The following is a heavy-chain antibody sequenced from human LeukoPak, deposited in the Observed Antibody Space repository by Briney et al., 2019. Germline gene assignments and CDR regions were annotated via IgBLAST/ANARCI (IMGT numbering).Heavy chain of an antibody. V-gene: IGHV1-8*03. CDR3: ATDLLRYFDWPVLDY. CDR1: GYTFTTYA. J-gene: IGHJ4*02. D-gene: IGHD3-9*01. Sequence: ASVKVSCKASGYTFTTYAMNWVRQAPGQGLEWMGWMNPNSGNTGYAQKFQGRVTITRNTSISTAYMELSSLRSEDTAVYYCATDLLRYFDWPVLDYWGQGTLVTVSS. CDR2: MNPNSGNT.